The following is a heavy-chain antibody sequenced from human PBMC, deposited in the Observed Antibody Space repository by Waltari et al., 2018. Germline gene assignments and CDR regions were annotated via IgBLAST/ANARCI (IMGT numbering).Heavy chain of an antibody. CDR2: IYYSGST. CDR3: ASRGALTGVDY. J-gene: IGHJ4*02. CDR1: GGSISSYY. D-gene: IGHD7-27*01. V-gene: IGHV4-59*01. Sequence: QVQLQESGPGLVKPSETLSLTCTVSGGSISSYYWSWIRQPPGKGLEWIGYIYYSGSTNYNPSLKSRVTISVDTSKNQFSLKLSSVTAADTAVYYCASRGALTGVDYWGQGTLVTVSS.